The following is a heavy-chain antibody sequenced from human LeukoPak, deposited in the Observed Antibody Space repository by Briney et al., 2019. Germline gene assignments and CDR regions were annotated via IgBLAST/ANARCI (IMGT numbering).Heavy chain of an antibody. V-gene: IGHV4-61*02. D-gene: IGHD2-8*01. J-gene: IGHJ4*02. CDR2: IFTTGST. Sequence: SETLSLTCTVSGGSISSGSYYWSWIRQPAGQGLEWIGRIFTTGSTDYNPSLKSRVTISIDTSKNQFSLKLSSVTASDTAVYYCARILHGHFDYWGQGTLVAVSS. CDR3: ARILHGHFDY. CDR1: GGSISSGSYY.